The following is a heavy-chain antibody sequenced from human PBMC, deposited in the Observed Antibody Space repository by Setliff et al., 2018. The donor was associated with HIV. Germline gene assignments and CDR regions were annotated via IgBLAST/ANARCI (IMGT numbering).Heavy chain of an antibody. J-gene: IGHJ6*02. Sequence: ASVKVSCKASGYTFLTYGISWVRQAPGHGLEWMGWISPYNGHTNYAQNFQGRVTMTTDTPTSRAYMELRSLRSDDTAAYFCARLGSGWSDSYYYAMDVWGQGTTVTVSS. V-gene: IGHV1-18*01. CDR2: ISPYNGHT. CDR3: ARLGSGWSDSYYYAMDV. CDR1: GYTFLTYG. D-gene: IGHD6-19*01.